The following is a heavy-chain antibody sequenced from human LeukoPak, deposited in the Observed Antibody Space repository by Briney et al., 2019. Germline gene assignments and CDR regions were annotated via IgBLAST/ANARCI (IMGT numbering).Heavy chain of an antibody. J-gene: IGHJ6*03. CDR2: INPNSGGT. Sequence: EASVKVSCKASGYTFTGYYMHWVRQAPGQGLEWMGWINPNSGGTNYAQKFQGRVTMTRDTSISTAYMELSRLRSDDTAVYYCARDRDYGDYVRYYYMDVWGKGTTVTVSS. CDR1: GYTFTGYY. CDR3: ARDRDYGDYVRYYYMDV. V-gene: IGHV1-2*02. D-gene: IGHD4-17*01.